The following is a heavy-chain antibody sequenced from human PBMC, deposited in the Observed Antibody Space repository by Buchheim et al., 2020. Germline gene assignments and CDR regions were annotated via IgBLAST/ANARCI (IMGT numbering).Heavy chain of an antibody. CDR2: IYTSGST. Sequence: QVQLQESGPGLVKPSQTLSLTCTVSGGSISSGSYYWSWIRQPAGKGLEWIGRIYTSGSTNYNPSLKSRVTISVDTSKNQFSLKLSSVTAADTAVYYCARIDSSSWKDYFDYWGQGTL. CDR1: GGSISSGSYY. CDR3: ARIDSSSWKDYFDY. D-gene: IGHD6-13*01. J-gene: IGHJ4*02. V-gene: IGHV4-61*02.